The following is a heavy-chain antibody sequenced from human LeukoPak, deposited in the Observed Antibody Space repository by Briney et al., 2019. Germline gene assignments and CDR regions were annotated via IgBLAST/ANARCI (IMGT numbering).Heavy chain of an antibody. V-gene: IGHV4-39*01. CDR1: GGSISSSTYY. CDR3: ARQPGGYSGPFDY. J-gene: IGHJ4*02. Sequence: SETLSLICSVCGGSISSSTYYWGWIRQPPGRGLEWVASVYYSGSTYYNPSLESRVTMSVDTSKNQFSLKLSSVTAADTAVYYCARQPGGYSGPFDYWGQGSLVTVSS. CDR2: VYYSGST. D-gene: IGHD5-12*01.